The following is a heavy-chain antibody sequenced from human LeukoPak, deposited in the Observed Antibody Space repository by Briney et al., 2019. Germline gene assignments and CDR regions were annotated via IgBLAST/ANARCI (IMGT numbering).Heavy chain of an antibody. CDR3: ARLMAVGATIVDY. Sequence: GSLRLSCAASGFTFSSYWMSWIRQPPGKGLEWIGEINHSGSTNYNPSLKSRVTISVDTSRNQFSLKLSSVTAADTAVYYCARLMAVGATIVDYWGQGTLVTVSS. D-gene: IGHD1-26*01. CDR1: GFTFSSYW. V-gene: IGHV4-34*01. J-gene: IGHJ4*02. CDR2: INHSGST.